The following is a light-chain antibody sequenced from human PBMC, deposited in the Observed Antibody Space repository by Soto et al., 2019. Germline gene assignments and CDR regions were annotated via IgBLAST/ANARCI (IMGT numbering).Light chain of an antibody. CDR2: DVC. V-gene: IGLV2-14*01. CDR1: SSDVGGYNY. J-gene: IGLJ1*01. Sequence: QSALTQPASVSGSPGQSITISCTGTSSDVGGYNYVSWYQQHPGKAPKLMIYDVCNRPSGVSNRFSGSKSGNTASLTISGLQAEDEADYYCSSYTSSITLYVFGTGTKLTVL. CDR3: SSYTSSITLYV.